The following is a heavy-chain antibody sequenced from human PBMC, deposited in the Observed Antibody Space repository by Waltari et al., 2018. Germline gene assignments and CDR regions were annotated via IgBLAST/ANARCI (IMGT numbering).Heavy chain of an antibody. Sequence: QLQLQESGPGLVKPSGTLSLTCVVSGDSMSRTDWWSWVRQSPEKGLEWIGQVQRGGRTNSNPSFATRVTISIDTSTNQFSLKVTSATAADTAVYFCARDRGRGIYLDSWGQGIRVIVSP. CDR1: GDSMSRTDW. D-gene: IGHD2-15*01. J-gene: IGHJ4*02. CDR2: VQRGGRT. V-gene: IGHV4-4*02. CDR3: ARDRGRGIYLDS.